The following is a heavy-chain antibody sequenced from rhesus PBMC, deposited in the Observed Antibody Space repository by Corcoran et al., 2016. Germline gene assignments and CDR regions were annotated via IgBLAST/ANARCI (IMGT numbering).Heavy chain of an antibody. Sequence: QLQLQESGPGLVKPSETLSLTCAVSGGSISSNYWSWIRQPPGKGLESIGRISGSGGSTYYNPSLKSVITSSTDTSKNQFYLKLSSVTAADTAGYYCARSRIAAAGTSGAFDFWGQGLRVTVTS. J-gene: IGHJ3*01. V-gene: IGHV4-173*01. CDR3: ARSRIAAAGTSGAFDF. CDR2: ISGSGGST. D-gene: IGHD6-25*01. CDR1: GGSISSNY.